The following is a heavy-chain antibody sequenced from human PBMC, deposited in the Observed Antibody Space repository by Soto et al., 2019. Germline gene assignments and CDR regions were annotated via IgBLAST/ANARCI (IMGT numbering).Heavy chain of an antibody. V-gene: IGHV3-23*01. CDR3: AKGVGFGESYYYYYGMDV. CDR1: GFTFSSYA. D-gene: IGHD3-10*01. J-gene: IGHJ6*02. CDR2: ISGSGGST. Sequence: PGGSLRLSCAASGFTFSSYAMGWVRQDPGMGLEWVSAISGSGGSTYYADSVKGRFTISRDNSKNTLYLQMNSLRAEDTAVYYCAKGVGFGESYYYYYGMDVWGQGTTVTVSS.